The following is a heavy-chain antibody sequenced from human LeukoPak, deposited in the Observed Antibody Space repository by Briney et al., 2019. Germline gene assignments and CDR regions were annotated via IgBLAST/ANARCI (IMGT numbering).Heavy chain of an antibody. Sequence: SETLSLTCTVPGGSISSYYWSWIRQPPGKGLEWIGYIYYSGSTNYNPSLKSRVTISVDTSKNQFSLKLSSVTAADTAVYYCARDSGYSSPGAFDIWGQGTMVTVSS. CDR2: IYYSGST. J-gene: IGHJ3*02. D-gene: IGHD5-18*01. CDR1: GGSISSYY. V-gene: IGHV4-59*01. CDR3: ARDSGYSSPGAFDI.